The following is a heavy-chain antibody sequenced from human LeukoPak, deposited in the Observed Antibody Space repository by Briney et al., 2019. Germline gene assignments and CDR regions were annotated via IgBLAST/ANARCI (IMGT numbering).Heavy chain of an antibody. CDR2: ISSNGGST. D-gene: IGHD7-27*01. Sequence: PGGSLRLSCAASGFTFSSYAMHWVRQAPGKGLEYVSAISSNGGSTYYANSVKGRFTISRDNSKNTLYLQMGSLRAEDMAVYYCARVNWGSALADDWGQGTLVTVSS. CDR1: GFTFSSYA. CDR3: ARVNWGSALADD. V-gene: IGHV3-64*01. J-gene: IGHJ4*02.